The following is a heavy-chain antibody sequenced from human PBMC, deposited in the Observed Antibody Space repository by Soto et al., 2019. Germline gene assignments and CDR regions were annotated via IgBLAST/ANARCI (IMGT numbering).Heavy chain of an antibody. CDR3: AKGPTAMANYSFDY. D-gene: IGHD5-18*01. CDR1: GLTFGMYA. Sequence: GGSRTLSRALSGLTFGMYAMHLTHSAPGKGLEWVSAISGSGGSTYYADSVKGRFTISRDNSKNTLYLQMNSLRAEDTAVYYCAKGPTAMANYSFDYWGQGTLVTVSS. CDR2: ISGSGGST. J-gene: IGHJ4*02. V-gene: IGHV3-23*01.